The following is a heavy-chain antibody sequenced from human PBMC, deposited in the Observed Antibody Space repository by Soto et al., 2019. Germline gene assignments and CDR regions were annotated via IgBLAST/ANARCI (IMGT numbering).Heavy chain of an antibody. CDR2: VRYSANT. Sequence: QLQLQESGPGLVKPSETLSLTCTVSGGSIGRSDYYWGWIRQPPGKGLEWIGSVRYSANTYYSPSLKSRVTISVDTSNNQLSLRLSSVTAADTAVSFCVSRKREENCSSNSCYVTDWGQGTLVTVSS. CDR1: GGSIGRSDYY. V-gene: IGHV4-39*01. CDR3: VSRKREENCSSNSCYVTD. D-gene: IGHD2-2*01. J-gene: IGHJ4*02.